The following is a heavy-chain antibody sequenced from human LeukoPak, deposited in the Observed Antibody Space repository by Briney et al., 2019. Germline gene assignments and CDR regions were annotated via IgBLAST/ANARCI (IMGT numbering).Heavy chain of an antibody. CDR3: ARGDYGGDYFDY. J-gene: IGHJ4*02. CDR1: GFTFSDHY. CDR2: ISSGSTYT. V-gene: IGHV3-11*05. D-gene: IGHD4-23*01. Sequence: GGSLRLSCGASGFTFSDHYMSWIRQAPGKRLEWVSYISSGSTYTNYADSVEGRFSISRDNAKNSLYLQMNSLRAEDTAVYYCARGDYGGDYFDYWGQGTLVTVSS.